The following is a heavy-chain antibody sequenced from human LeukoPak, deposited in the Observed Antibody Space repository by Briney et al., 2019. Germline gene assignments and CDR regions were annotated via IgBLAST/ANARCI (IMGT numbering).Heavy chain of an antibody. CDR2: ISAYNGNT. CDR1: GYTFTSYG. J-gene: IGHJ6*02. CDR3: ARDGASGYCGGDCYSVYYYGMDV. D-gene: IGHD2-21*02. V-gene: IGHV1-18*01. Sequence: ASVKVSCKASGYTFTSYGISWVRQAPGQGLEWMGWISAYNGNTNYAQKLQGRVTMTTDTSTSTAYMELRSLRSDDTAVYYCARDGASGYCGGDCYSVYYYGMDVWGQGTTVTVSS.